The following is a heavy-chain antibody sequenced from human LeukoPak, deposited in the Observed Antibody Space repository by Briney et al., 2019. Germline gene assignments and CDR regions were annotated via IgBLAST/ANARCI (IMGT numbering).Heavy chain of an antibody. Sequence: PGGSLRLSCAASGFTFDDYAMHWVRQAPGKGLEWVSGISWNSGSIGYADSVKGRFTISRDNSKNTLYLQMNSLRAEDTAVYYCARRPGDYGSDYWGQGTLVTVSS. CDR2: ISWNSGSI. J-gene: IGHJ4*02. V-gene: IGHV3-9*01. CDR3: ARRPGDYGSDY. CDR1: GFTFDDYA. D-gene: IGHD4-17*01.